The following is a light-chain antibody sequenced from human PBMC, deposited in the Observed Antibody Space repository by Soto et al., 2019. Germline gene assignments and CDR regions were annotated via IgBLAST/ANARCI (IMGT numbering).Light chain of an antibody. CDR1: SNDVGGYYY. J-gene: IGLJ1*01. Sequence: QSALTQPASVSGSPGQSITISCTGTSNDVGGYYYVSWYQQYPGKAPKLMIYEVSNRPSGVSNRFSGSKSGNTASLTISGLQAEDEADYYCSSYTSSNIYVFGSWTKVTVL. V-gene: IGLV2-14*01. CDR2: EVS. CDR3: SSYTSSNIYV.